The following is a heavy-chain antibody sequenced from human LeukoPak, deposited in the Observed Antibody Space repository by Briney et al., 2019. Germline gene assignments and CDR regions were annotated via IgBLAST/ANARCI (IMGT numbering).Heavy chain of an antibody. J-gene: IGHJ3*02. V-gene: IGHV5-51*01. CDR1: GYSFTSYW. CDR2: IYPGDSDT. Sequence: GAPLRISCKGSGYSFTSYWVGCGRRMPGKGLEGMGIIYPGDSDTRYNPYSQGQVTIAVDKPISTAYLQWSSLKASDTAMYYCARHVSSYYDSSGYYVYDAFDIWGQGTMVTVSS. CDR3: ARHVSSYYDSSGYYVYDAFDI. D-gene: IGHD3-22*01.